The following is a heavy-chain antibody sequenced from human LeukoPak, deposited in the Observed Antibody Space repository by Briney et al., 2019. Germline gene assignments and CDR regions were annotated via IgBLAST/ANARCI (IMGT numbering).Heavy chain of an antibody. CDR3: VRSKSGTYGWFDP. Sequence: SETLSLTCTLSGGSIISYYWSWIRQPPGKGLEWIGYIYYSGTTNYNPSLKSRVTISVDTSKNQFSLKVNSVTAADTAVYYCVRSKSGTYGWFDPWGQGTLVTVSS. D-gene: IGHD4-17*01. J-gene: IGHJ5*02. CDR2: IYYSGTT. V-gene: IGHV4-59*01. CDR1: GGSIISYY.